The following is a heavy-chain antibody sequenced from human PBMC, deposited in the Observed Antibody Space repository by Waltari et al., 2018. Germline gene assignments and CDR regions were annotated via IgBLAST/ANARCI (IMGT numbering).Heavy chain of an antibody. Sequence: QVQLQESGPGLVKPSQTLSLTCPVSSGSISRGSYYRSWIRPPAGKGLEGIGRRYTSGSTSYNPSLKTRVTISVDTSKNQLSLKLTSVTAADTAVYYCARSGIAAAGNYFQHWGQGTLVTVSS. J-gene: IGHJ1*01. CDR2: RYTSGST. D-gene: IGHD6-13*01. CDR1: SGSISRGSYY. V-gene: IGHV4-61*02. CDR3: ARSGIAAAGNYFQH.